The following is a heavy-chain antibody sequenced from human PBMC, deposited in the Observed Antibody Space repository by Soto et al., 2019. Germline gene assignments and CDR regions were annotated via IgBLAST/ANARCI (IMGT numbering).Heavy chain of an antibody. Sequence: DVQLVESGGGLVQPGRSLRLSCAASGFTFDDYAMHWVRQAPGKGLEWVSGISWNSGSIGYADSVKGRFTISRDNAKNSLYLQMNSLRAEDTALYYCAKGYSSSWPYTYYFDYWGQGTLVTVSS. V-gene: IGHV3-9*01. CDR1: GFTFDDYA. CDR3: AKGYSSSWPYTYYFDY. J-gene: IGHJ4*02. CDR2: ISWNSGSI. D-gene: IGHD6-13*01.